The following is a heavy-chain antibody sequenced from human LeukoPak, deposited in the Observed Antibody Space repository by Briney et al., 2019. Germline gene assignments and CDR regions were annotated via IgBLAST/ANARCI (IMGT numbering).Heavy chain of an antibody. CDR1: GFTFSSYS. Sequence: GGSLRLSCAASGFTFSSYSMHWVRQAPGKGLEWVAVISYDGSSKYYADSVKGRFTISRDNSKNTLYLQMNSLRAEDTAVYYCAKDGGKYSYGYSYDYYYYGMDVWGQGTTVTVSS. J-gene: IGHJ6*02. D-gene: IGHD5-18*01. CDR3: AKDGGKYSYGYSYDYYYYGMDV. CDR2: ISYDGSSK. V-gene: IGHV3-30*18.